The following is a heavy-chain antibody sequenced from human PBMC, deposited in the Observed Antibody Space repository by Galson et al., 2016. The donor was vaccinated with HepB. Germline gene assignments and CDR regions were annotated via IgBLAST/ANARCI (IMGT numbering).Heavy chain of an antibody. D-gene: IGHD3-22*01. CDR2: IWYDGSDK. J-gene: IGHJ6*02. CDR3: AREGSGYHQYTMDV. V-gene: IGHV3-33*01. CDR1: GFTFSSYF. Sequence: SLRLSCAASGFTFSSYFMHWVRQAPGKGLEWVAVIWYDGSDKYYGDSVKGRFTISRDISKNTLYLQMDSLRAEDTAVYFCAREGSGYHQYTMDVWGRGTTVTVSS.